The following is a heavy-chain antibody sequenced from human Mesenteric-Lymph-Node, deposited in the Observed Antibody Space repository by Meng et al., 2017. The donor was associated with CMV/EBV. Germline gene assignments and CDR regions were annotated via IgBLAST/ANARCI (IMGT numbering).Heavy chain of an antibody. V-gene: IGHV1-69*05. CDR1: GYTFTSYG. CDR2: IIPIFGTA. CDR3: ARDPTMIVVGLIDDFDI. Sequence: SVKVSCKASGYTFTSYGISWVRQAPGQGLEWMGGIIPIFGTANYALKFQGRVTITTDESTTTAYMELSSLRSEDTAVYYCARDPTMIVVGLIDDFDIWGQGTMVTVSS. D-gene: IGHD3-22*01. J-gene: IGHJ3*02.